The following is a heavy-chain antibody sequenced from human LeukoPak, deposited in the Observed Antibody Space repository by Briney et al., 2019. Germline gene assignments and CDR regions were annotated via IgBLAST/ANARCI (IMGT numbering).Heavy chain of an antibody. CDR2: INPNSGGT. Sequence: ASVKVSCKASGYTFTGYYMHWVRQAPGQGPEWMGRINPNSGGTNYAQTFQGRVTMTRDTSISTAYMELSRLRSDDTAVYYCARVHFLESDYWGQGTLVTVSS. CDR3: ARVHFLESDY. D-gene: IGHD3-3*01. J-gene: IGHJ4*02. CDR1: GYTFTGYY. V-gene: IGHV1-2*06.